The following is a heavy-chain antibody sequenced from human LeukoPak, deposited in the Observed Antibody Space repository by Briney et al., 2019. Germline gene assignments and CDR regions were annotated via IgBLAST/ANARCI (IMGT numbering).Heavy chain of an antibody. CDR3: ARDREPHDFWSGYHDY. CDR2: ITSSSSTI. D-gene: IGHD3-3*01. V-gene: IGHV3-48*01. Sequence: GGSLRLSCAASGFTFSSYGMHWVRQAPGKGLEWVSYITSSSSTIYYADSVKGRFTISRDSAKNSLYLQMNSLRAEDTAVYYCARDREPHDFWSGYHDYWGQGTLVTVSS. CDR1: GFTFSSYG. J-gene: IGHJ4*02.